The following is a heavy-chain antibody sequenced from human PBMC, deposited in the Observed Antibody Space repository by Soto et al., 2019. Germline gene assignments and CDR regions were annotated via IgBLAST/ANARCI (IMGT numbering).Heavy chain of an antibody. J-gene: IGHJ5*02. V-gene: IGHV4-30-4*08. D-gene: IGHD3-3*01. CDR1: GGSISSDYYH. CDR3: ARQHDTIFGGAGRNGFDP. CDR2: IHHSGSI. Sequence: SETLSLTCTVSGGSISSDYYHWTWIRQSPGKGLEWIGYIHHSGSILYNPSLKSRVTISVDTSKNQFSLKLSSVTAADTAVYFCARQHDTIFGGAGRNGFDPWGQGTLVTVSS.